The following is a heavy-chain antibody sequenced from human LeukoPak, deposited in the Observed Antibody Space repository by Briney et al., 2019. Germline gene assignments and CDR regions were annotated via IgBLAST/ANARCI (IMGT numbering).Heavy chain of an antibody. V-gene: IGHV3-23*01. Sequence: PGGSLRLSCAASGFTFSSYAMSWVRQAPGKGLEWVSAISGSGGSTYYADSVKGRFTISRDNSKNTLYLQMNSLRAEDTAVYYCAKEPGSSGWYGGPFDYWGQGTLVTVSS. CDR1: GFTFSSYA. J-gene: IGHJ4*02. CDR2: ISGSGGST. CDR3: AKEPGSSGWYGGPFDY. D-gene: IGHD6-19*01.